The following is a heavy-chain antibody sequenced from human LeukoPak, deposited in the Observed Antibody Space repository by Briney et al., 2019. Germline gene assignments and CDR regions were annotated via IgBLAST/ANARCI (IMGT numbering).Heavy chain of an antibody. D-gene: IGHD2-8*01. CDR3: ARDVDCTNDGCPQSGLAY. CDR2: IIPIFGTA. J-gene: IGHJ4*02. V-gene: IGHV1-69*13. Sequence: GASVKVSCKASGGTFSSYAISWVRQAPGQGLEWMGGIIPIFGTANYAQKFQGRVTITADESTSTAYMELSSLRSEDTAVYYCARDVDCTNDGCPQSGLAYWGQGALVTVSS. CDR1: GGTFSSYA.